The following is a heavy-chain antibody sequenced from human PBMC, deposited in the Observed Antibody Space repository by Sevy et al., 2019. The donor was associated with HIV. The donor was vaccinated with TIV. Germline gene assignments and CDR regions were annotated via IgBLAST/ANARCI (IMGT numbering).Heavy chain of an antibody. J-gene: IGHJ3*02. V-gene: IGHV4-59*08. CDR2: VYYIGGT. CDR3: ARPNDFAI. D-gene: IGHD1-1*01. CDR1: GGSINSDH. Sequence: SETLSLTCTVSGGSINSDHWNWIRQPPGKGLEWIGYVYYIGGTNYNPSLKNRVTISVDRTKNQFSLKLTSVTAADTAVYYCARPNDFAIWGQGTMVTVS.